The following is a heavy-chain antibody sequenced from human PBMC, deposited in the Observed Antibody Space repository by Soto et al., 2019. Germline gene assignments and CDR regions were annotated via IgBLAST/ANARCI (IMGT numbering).Heavy chain of an antibody. D-gene: IGHD5-18*01. CDR3: ARADVDTAMVDAFDI. V-gene: IGHV4-30-4*08. J-gene: IGHJ3*02. CDR2: IYYIGST. Sequence: TLSLTCTVSSGPIRTSSFYWDWIRQPPGKGLEWIGYIYYIGSTYYNPSFKSRFTISLDTSKNQFSLKLSSVTAADTALYYCARADVDTAMVDAFDIWGQG. CDR1: SGPIRTSSFY.